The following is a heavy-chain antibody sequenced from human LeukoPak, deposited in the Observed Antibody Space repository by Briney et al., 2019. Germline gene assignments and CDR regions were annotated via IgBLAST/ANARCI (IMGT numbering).Heavy chain of an antibody. D-gene: IGHD3-22*01. CDR2: INHSGST. Sequence: YWSWIRQPPGKGLEWIGEINHSGSTNYNPSLKSRVTISVDTSKNQFSLKLSSVTAADTAVYYCARGNDSSGYTGEFDYWGQGTLVTVSS. J-gene: IGHJ4*02. CDR1: Y. V-gene: IGHV4-34*01. CDR3: ARGNDSSGYTGEFDY.